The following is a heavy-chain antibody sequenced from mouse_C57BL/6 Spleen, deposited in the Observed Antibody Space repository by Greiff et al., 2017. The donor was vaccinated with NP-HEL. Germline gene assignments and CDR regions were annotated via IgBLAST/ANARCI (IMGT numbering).Heavy chain of an antibody. CDR2: IDPSDSYT. J-gene: IGHJ2*01. V-gene: IGHV1-50*01. D-gene: IGHD1-1*01. Sequence: QVQLQQPGAELVKPGASVKLSCKASGYTFTSYWMQWVKQRPGQGLEWIGEIDPSDSYTNYNQKFKGKATLTVDTSSSTAYMQLSSLTSEDSAVYYCARGYYGRDYWGQGTTLTVSS. CDR1: GYTFTSYW. CDR3: ARGYYGRDY.